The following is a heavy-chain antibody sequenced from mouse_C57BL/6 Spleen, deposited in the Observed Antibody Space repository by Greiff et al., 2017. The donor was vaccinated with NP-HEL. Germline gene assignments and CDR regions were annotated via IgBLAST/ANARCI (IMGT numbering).Heavy chain of an antibody. J-gene: IGHJ1*03. D-gene: IGHD1-1*01. CDR1: GYTFTDYY. V-gene: IGHV1-26*01. CDR2: INPNNGGT. Sequence: EVQLQQSGPELVKPGASVKISCKASGYTFTDYYMNWVKQSHGKSLEWIGDINPNNGGTSYNQKFKGKATLTVDKSSSTAYMELRSLTSEDSAGSYCARRRDTVVAPYWYFDVWGTGTTVTVSS. CDR3: ARRRDTVVAPYWYFDV.